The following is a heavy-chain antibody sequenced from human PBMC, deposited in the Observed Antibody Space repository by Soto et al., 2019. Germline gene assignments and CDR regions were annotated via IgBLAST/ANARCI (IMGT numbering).Heavy chain of an antibody. CDR2: IYYSGST. D-gene: IGHD4-17*01. CDR3: ARGGNGEYESLDY. CDR1: GGSISRYY. V-gene: IGHV4-59*01. J-gene: IGHJ4*02. Sequence: QVQLQESGPGLVKPSETLSLTCTVSGGSISRYYWSWIRQPPGKGLEWIGYIYYSGSTNYNPSLKRRVTISVDTSKNQFSLKLSSVTAADTAVYYCARGGNGEYESLDYWGQGTLVNVSS.